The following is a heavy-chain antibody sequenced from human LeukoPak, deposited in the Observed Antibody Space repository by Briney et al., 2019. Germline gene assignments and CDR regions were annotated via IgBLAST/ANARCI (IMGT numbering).Heavy chain of an antibody. Sequence: SETLSLTCTVSGGSISSGGYYWSWIRQHPGKGLEWIGYIYYSGSTYYNPSLKSRVTISVDTSKNQFSLKLSSVTAADTAVYYCARGWENPFDIWGQGTMVTVSS. V-gene: IGHV4-31*03. CDR3: ARGWENPFDI. CDR2: IYYSGST. D-gene: IGHD1-26*01. J-gene: IGHJ3*02. CDR1: GGSISSGGYY.